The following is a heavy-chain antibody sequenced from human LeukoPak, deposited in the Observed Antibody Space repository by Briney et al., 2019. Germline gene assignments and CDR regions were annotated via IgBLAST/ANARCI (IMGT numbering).Heavy chain of an antibody. D-gene: IGHD2-15*01. Sequence: GGSLRLSCAASGFTFSSYWMSWVRQAPGKGLEWVANIKQDGSEKYYVDSVKGRFTISRDNAKNSLSLQMNSLRAEDTAVYYCAKSVVVITFRFDDWGQGALVTVSS. CDR3: AKSVVVITFRFDD. CDR1: GFTFSSYW. J-gene: IGHJ4*02. V-gene: IGHV3-7*03. CDR2: IKQDGSEK.